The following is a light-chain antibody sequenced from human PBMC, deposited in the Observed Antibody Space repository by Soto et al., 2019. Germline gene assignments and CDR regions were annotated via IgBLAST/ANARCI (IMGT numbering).Light chain of an antibody. Sequence: AIRMTQSPSSLSASTGDRVTITCRASQGISSYLAWYQQKPGKAPKLLIYAASTLQSGVPSRFSGSGSGTDFTLTISCLQSEDFATYYYQQYYSYPPGTFGQGTKLEIK. CDR2: AAS. CDR3: QQYYSYPPGT. CDR1: QGISSY. J-gene: IGKJ2*02. V-gene: IGKV1-8*01.